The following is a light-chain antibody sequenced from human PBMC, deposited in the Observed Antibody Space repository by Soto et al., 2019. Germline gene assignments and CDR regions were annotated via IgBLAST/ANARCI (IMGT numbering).Light chain of an antibody. CDR1: SSDVGAYNY. V-gene: IGLV2-14*01. J-gene: IGLJ1*01. Sequence: QSVLTQPASVSGSLGQSITISCSGTSSDVGAYNYVSWYQQYPGKAPKLMIYHVTDRPSGVSNRFSGSKSGNTASLTISGLQAEDEADYYCCSYITSNTFVFGTGTKLTVL. CDR2: HVT. CDR3: CSYITSNTFV.